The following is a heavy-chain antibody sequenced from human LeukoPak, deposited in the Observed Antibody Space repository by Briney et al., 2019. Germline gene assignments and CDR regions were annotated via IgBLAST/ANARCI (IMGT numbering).Heavy chain of an antibody. CDR3: ARDLDSSGYLALY. V-gene: IGHV4-39*07. J-gene: IGHJ4*02. Sequence: SETLSLTCTVSGGSISSSSYYWGWIRQPPGKGLEWIGSIYYSGSTYYNPSLKSRVTISVDTSKNQFSLKLSSVTAADTAVYYCARDLDSSGYLALYWGQGTLVTVSS. CDR2: IYYSGST. CDR1: GGSISSSSYY. D-gene: IGHD3-22*01.